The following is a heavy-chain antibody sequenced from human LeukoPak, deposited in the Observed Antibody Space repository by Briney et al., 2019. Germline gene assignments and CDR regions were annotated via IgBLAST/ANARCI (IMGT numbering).Heavy chain of an antibody. CDR3: ARFSRGSYHFDY. J-gene: IGHJ4*02. CDR1: GGSITSYY. V-gene: IGHV4-59*01. D-gene: IGHD1-26*01. CDR2: IHYSGSA. Sequence: PSETLSLTCTVSGGSITSYYWSWIRQPPGKGLEWIGYIHYSGSANYNPSLKSRVTISGDASKRQFSLELNSVTAADTAVYYCARFSRGSYHFDYWGQGTLVTVSS.